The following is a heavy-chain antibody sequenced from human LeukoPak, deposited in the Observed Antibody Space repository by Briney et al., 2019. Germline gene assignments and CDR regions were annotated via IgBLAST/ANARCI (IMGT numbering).Heavy chain of an antibody. CDR3: AKGGWFGELGFDY. CDR1: GFTVSSNY. J-gene: IGHJ4*02. D-gene: IGHD3-10*01. V-gene: IGHV3-66*01. CDR2: IYSDGST. Sequence: GGSLRLSCAASGFTVSSNYMSWVRQAPGKGLEWVSVIYSDGSTYYADSVKGRFTISRDNSKNTLYLQMNSLRAEDTAVYYCAKGGWFGELGFDYWGQGTLVTVSS.